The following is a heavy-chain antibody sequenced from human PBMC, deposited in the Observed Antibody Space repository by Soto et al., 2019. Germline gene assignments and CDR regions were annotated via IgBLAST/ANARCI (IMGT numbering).Heavy chain of an antibody. CDR3: ARGHADYYYGMDV. J-gene: IGHJ6*02. V-gene: IGHV3-21*01. Sequence: LRLSCAASGFTFSSYSMNWVRQAPGKGLEWVSSISSSSSYIYYADSVKGRFTISRDNAKNSLYLQMNSLRAEDTAVYYCARGHADYYYGMDVWGQGTTVTVSS. CDR2: ISSSSSYI. CDR1: GFTFSSYS.